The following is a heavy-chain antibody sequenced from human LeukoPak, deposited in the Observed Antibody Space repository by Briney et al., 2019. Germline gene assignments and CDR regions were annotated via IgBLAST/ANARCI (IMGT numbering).Heavy chain of an antibody. CDR2: IYPGDSDT. V-gene: IGHV5-51*01. CDR3: ARRRYCSSTSCYTGPFDY. Sequence: GESLQISCQGSGYSFTSYWIGWVRHLPGKGLEWMGIIYPGDSDTRYSPSFQGQVTISADKSISTAYLQWSSLKASDTAMYYCARRRYCSSTSCYTGPFDYWGQGTLVTVSS. D-gene: IGHD2-2*02. J-gene: IGHJ4*02. CDR1: GYSFTSYW.